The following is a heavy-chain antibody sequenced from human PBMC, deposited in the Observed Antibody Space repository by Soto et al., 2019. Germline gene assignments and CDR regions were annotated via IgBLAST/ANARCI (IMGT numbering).Heavy chain of an antibody. J-gene: IGHJ2*01. D-gene: IGHD6-6*01. V-gene: IGHV1-2*02. CDR3: ARDVVPSQWYLDL. CDR1: GYTHAGYY. Sequence: QVQLAQSGAEVKKPGASVQVSCRASGYTHAGYYIHWVRQAPGQGLEWMGLINFNNGDTKSAQKFQGRVTMTADTSISTAYMELSSLRSDDTAVYFCARDVVPSQWYLDLWGRGTLVTVSS. CDR2: INFNNGDT.